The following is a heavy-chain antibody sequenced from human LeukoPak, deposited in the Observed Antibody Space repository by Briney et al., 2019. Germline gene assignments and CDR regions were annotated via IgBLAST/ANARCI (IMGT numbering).Heavy chain of an antibody. V-gene: IGHV3-21*01. CDR3: ARGGLYGDYFDY. CDR2: ISSSSSYI. J-gene: IGHJ4*02. D-gene: IGHD4-17*01. Sequence: GGSLRLSCAASGFTFSSYSMNWVRQAPGKGLEWVSSISSSSSYIYYADSVKGRFTISRDNAKNSLYLQMNSLRAEDTAVYYCARGGLYGDYFDYWGQGTLVTVSS. CDR1: GFTFSSYS.